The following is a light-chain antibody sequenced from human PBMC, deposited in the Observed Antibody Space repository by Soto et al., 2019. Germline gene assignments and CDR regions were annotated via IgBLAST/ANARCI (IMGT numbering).Light chain of an antibody. J-gene: IGKJ2*01. Sequence: DIVMTQSPLSLPVTPGEPASISCRSSQSLLHSNGYNYLDWYLQKPGQSPQLLIYLGSNRASGVPDRFSGSGSGTDFTLKISRVEGEDVGVYYCMQALQTHPVTFGQGTKLEIK. V-gene: IGKV2-28*01. CDR1: QSLLHSNGYNY. CDR3: MQALQTHPVT. CDR2: LGS.